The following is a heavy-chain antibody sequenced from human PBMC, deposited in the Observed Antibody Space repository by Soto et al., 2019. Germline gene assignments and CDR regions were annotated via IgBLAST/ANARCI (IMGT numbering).Heavy chain of an antibody. CDR3: VRNGDYDYGMDV. D-gene: IGHD4-17*01. J-gene: IGHJ6*02. CDR2: INPNSGGT. V-gene: IGHV1-2*04. Sequence: ASVKVPCKASGGTFSSYAISWVRQAPGQGLEWMGWINPNSGGTNYAQKFQGWVTMTRDTSISTAYMELSRLRSDDTAVYYCVRNGDYDYGMDVWGQGTTVTVSS. CDR1: GGTFSSYA.